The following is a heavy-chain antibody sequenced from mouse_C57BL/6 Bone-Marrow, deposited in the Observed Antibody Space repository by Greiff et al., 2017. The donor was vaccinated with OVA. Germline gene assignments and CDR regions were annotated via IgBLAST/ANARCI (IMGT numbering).Heavy chain of an antibody. CDR3: TTGGGYPYYAMDY. CDR1: GFTFSSYA. CDR2: ISSGGDYI. J-gene: IGHJ4*01. D-gene: IGHD2-2*01. V-gene: IGHV5-9-1*02. Sequence: EVMLVESGEGLVKPGGSLKLSCAASGFTFSSYAMSWVRQTPEKGLEWVAYISSGGDYIYYADTVKGRFTISRDNARNTLYLQMSSLKSEDTAMFYCTTGGGYPYYAMDYWGQGTSVTVSS.